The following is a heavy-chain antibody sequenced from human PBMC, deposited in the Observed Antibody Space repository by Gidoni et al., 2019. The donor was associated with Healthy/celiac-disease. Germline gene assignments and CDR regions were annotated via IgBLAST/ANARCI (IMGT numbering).Heavy chain of an antibody. CDR1: GGSISSYY. CDR3: ARHVAVAGYYYYYGMDV. D-gene: IGHD6-19*01. J-gene: IGHJ6*02. V-gene: IGHV4-59*08. Sequence: QVQLQESGPGLVKPSETLSLTGTVSGGSISSYYWSWLRQPPGKGLEWIGYIYYSGSTNYNPSLKSRVTISVDTSKNQFSLKLSSVTAADTAVYYCARHVAVAGYYYYYGMDVWGQGTTVTVSS. CDR2: IYYSGST.